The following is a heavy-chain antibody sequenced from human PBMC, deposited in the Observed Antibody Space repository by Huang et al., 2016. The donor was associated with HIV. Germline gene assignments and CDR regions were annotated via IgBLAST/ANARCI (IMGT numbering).Heavy chain of an antibody. CDR1: GFTFSSYG. V-gene: IGHV3-33*08. CDR3: ALKGDSSGWEYFRH. D-gene: IGHD6-19*01. CDR2: IWDDGRNK. J-gene: IGHJ1*01. Sequence: QVQLVESGGGVVQPGRSLRLSCAASGFTFSSYGMHWVRQAPGKGLEWVAVIWDDGRNKYYADSVKGRFTISRDNSKNTLYLQMNSLKTEDTAVYYCALKGDSSGWEYFRHWGQGTLVTVSS.